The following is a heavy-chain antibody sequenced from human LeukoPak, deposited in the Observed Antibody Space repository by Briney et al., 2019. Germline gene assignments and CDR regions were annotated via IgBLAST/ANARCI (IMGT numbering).Heavy chain of an antibody. D-gene: IGHD3-22*01. Sequence: SETLSLTCTVSGGSISSGGYYWSWIRQPPGKGLEWIGYIYHSGSTYYNPSLKSRVTISVDRSKNQFSLKLSSVTAADTAVYYCARAGGGYDSSGYTPQVDYWGQGTLVTVSS. CDR1: GGSISSGGYY. CDR2: IYHSGST. J-gene: IGHJ4*02. V-gene: IGHV4-30-2*01. CDR3: ARAGGGYDSSGYTPQVDY.